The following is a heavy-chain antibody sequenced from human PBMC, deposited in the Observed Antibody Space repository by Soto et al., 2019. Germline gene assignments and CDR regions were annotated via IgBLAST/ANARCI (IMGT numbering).Heavy chain of an antibody. CDR3: ARMAASGSLNWFDP. V-gene: IGHV1-8*01. Sequence: SVKVSCKASGYTFTNYEINWVRQATGQGLEWMGWMNPGSGNTGYAHKFQGRVTMTRNISISTAYMELSRLGSDGTAIYYCARMAASGSLNWFDPWGQGTLVTVSS. D-gene: IGHD3-10*01. CDR1: GYTFTNYE. J-gene: IGHJ5*02. CDR2: MNPGSGNT.